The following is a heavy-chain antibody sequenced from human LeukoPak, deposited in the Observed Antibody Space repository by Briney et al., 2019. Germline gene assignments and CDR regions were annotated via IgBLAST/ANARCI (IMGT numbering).Heavy chain of an antibody. J-gene: IGHJ6*03. CDR3: ASSLHYYYYMDV. Sequence: SETLSLTCAVYGGSFSDYYWSWIRQPPGKGLEWIGEINHSGSTNYNPSLKSRVTISVDTSKNQFSLKLSSVTAADTAVYYCASSLHYYYYMDVWGKGTTVTVSS. CDR2: INHSGST. V-gene: IGHV4-34*01. CDR1: GGSFSDYY.